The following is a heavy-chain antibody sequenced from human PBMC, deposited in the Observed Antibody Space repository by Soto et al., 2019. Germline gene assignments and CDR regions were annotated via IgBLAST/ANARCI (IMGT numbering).Heavy chain of an antibody. CDR1: GYTFTSYA. V-gene: IGHV1-69*13. CDR2: IIPIFGTA. CDR3: ARIEVVATIPGRHYYYHGMDV. D-gene: IGHD5-12*01. J-gene: IGHJ6*02. Sequence: SVKVSCKASGYTFTSYAISWVRQAPGQGLEWMGGIIPIFGTANYAQKFQGRVTITADESTSTAYMELSSLRSEDTAVYYCARIEVVATIPGRHYYYHGMDVWGQGTTVTVSS.